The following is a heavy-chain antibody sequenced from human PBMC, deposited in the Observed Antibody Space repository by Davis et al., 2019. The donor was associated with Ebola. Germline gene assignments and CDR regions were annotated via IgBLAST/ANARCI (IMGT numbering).Heavy chain of an antibody. CDR1: GYTFTGYY. J-gene: IGHJ6*02. Sequence: AASVKVSCKASGYTFTGYYMHWVRQAPGQGLEWMGWINPNSGDTNYAQKLQGRVTVTTDTSTSTAYMELRSLRSDDTAVYYCARPPCTSCSMDVWGQGTTVTVSS. CDR3: ARPPCTSCSMDV. CDR2: INPNSGDT. V-gene: IGHV1-2*02. D-gene: IGHD2-2*01.